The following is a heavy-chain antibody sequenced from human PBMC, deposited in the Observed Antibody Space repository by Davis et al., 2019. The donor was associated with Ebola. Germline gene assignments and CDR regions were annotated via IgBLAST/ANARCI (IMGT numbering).Heavy chain of an antibody. CDR1: GFTFSSYG. CDR2: ISYDGNNK. J-gene: IGHJ4*02. CDR3: AKEVLEYSSGWQVDY. D-gene: IGHD6-19*01. V-gene: IGHV3-30*18. Sequence: GGSLRLSCAASGFTFSSYGMHWVRQAPGKGLEWVAIISYDGNNKYYADSVKGRFTISRDNSKNTLYLQMNSLRAEDTAVYYCAKEVLEYSSGWQVDYWGQGTLVTVSS.